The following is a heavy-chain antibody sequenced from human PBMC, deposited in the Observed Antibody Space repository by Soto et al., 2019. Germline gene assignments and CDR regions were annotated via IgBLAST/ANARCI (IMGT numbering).Heavy chain of an antibody. J-gene: IGHJ4*02. V-gene: IGHV3-74*01. CDR2: IDGDGSRI. Sequence: GGSLRLSCEAPGFILSNFLMHWARQGPGEGLVWLARIDGDGSRIRYADSVKGRFTISRDNAKNTLYLQMNSLRADDTAMYYCVRDVQFQSFDYWGQGTLVTVSS. D-gene: IGHD4-4*01. CDR3: VRDVQFQSFDY. CDR1: GFILSNFL.